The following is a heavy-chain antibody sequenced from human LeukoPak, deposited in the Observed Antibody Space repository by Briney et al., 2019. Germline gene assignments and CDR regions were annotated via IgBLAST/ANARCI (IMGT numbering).Heavy chain of an antibody. Sequence: PSETLSLTCTVSGGSISSYYWSWNRQPPGKGLEWIGYIYYSGSTNYNPSLKSRVTISVDTSKNQFSLKLSSVTAADTAVYYCARDRDGFFDYWGQGTLVTVSS. CDR3: ARDRDGFFDY. CDR2: IYYSGST. D-gene: IGHD5-24*01. CDR1: GGSISSYY. V-gene: IGHV4-59*01. J-gene: IGHJ4*02.